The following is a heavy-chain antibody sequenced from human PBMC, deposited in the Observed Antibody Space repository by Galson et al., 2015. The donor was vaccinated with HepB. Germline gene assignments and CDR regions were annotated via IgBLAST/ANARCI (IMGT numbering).Heavy chain of an antibody. V-gene: IGHV2-70*11. D-gene: IGHD2-2*01. Sequence: PALVKPTQTLTLTCTFSGFSLSTSGMCVSWIRQPPGKALEWLARIDWDDDKYYSTSLRTRLTISKDTSKNQAVLTMTNMDPVDTATYYCARNVNAPPYYYYGMDVWGQGTTVTVSS. CDR2: IDWDDDK. J-gene: IGHJ6*02. CDR3: ARNVNAPPYYYYGMDV. CDR1: GFSLSTSGMC.